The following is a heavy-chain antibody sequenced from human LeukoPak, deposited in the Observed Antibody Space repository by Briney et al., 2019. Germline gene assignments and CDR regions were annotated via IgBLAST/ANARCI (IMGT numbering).Heavy chain of an antibody. J-gene: IGHJ4*02. CDR2: INHSGST. CDR3: ARVWSDDYVWGSYRPYFDY. D-gene: IGHD3-16*02. V-gene: IGHV4-34*01. Sequence: PSETLSLTCAVYGGSFSGYYWSWIRQPPGKGLEWIGEINHSGSTNYNPSLKSRVTISVDTSKNQFSLKLSSVTAADTAVYYCARVWSDDYVWGSYRPYFDYWGQGTLVTVSS. CDR1: GGSFSGYY.